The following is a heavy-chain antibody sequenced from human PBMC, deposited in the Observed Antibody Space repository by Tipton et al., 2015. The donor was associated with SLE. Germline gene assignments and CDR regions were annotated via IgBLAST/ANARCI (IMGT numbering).Heavy chain of an antibody. V-gene: IGHV4-59*08. CDR3: ARHYDSSGYDAFDI. CDR2: IYYSGST. Sequence: TLSLTCTVSGDSISTYYWSWIRQPPGKGLEWIGYIYYSGSTNYNPSLKSRVTISVDTSKNQFPLKLSSVTAADTAVYYCARHYDSSGYDAFDIWGQGTMVTVSS. J-gene: IGHJ3*02. CDR1: GDSISTYY. D-gene: IGHD3-22*01.